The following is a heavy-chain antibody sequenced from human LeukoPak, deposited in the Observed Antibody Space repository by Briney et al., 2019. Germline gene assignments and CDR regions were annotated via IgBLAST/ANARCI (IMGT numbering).Heavy chain of an antibody. J-gene: IGHJ6*03. V-gene: IGHV4-59*08. Sequence: TSGTLSLTCTVSGGSISSYYWSWIRQPPGKGLEWIGYIYYSGSTNYNPSLKSRVTISVDTSKNQFSLKLSSVTAADTAVYYCARHSRGYDFPATYYYYYYMDVWGKGTTVTVSS. CDR1: GGSISSYY. CDR3: ARHSRGYDFPATYYYYYYMDV. D-gene: IGHD5-12*01. CDR2: IYYSGST.